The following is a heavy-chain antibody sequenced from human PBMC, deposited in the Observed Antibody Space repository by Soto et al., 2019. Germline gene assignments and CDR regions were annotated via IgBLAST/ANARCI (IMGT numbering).Heavy chain of an antibody. J-gene: IGHJ6*02. V-gene: IGHV3-48*03. CDR3: ARPVLYYYYGMDV. CDR1: GFTFSSYE. CDR2: ISSSGSTI. D-gene: IGHD2-8*01. Sequence: PGGSLRLSCAASGFTFSSYEMNLVRQAPGKGLEWVSYISSSGSTIYYADSVKGRFTTSRDNAKNSRYLQMNSVRAEDTAVYYCARPVLYYYYGMDVWGQGTTVTVSS.